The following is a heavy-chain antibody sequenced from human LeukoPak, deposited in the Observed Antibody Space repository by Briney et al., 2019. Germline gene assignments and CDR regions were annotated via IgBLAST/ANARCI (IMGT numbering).Heavy chain of an antibody. V-gene: IGHV4-61*01. CDR3: ARSYCGGDCYPNYYYYYGMDV. Sequence: PSETLSLTCTVSGGSVSSGSYYWSWIRQPPGKGLEWIGYIYYSGSTNYNPSLKSRVTISVDTSKNQFSLKLSSVTAADTAVYYCARSYCGGDCYPNYYYYYGMDVWGQGTAVTVSS. CDR2: IYYSGST. CDR1: GGSVSSGSYY. J-gene: IGHJ6*02. D-gene: IGHD2-21*02.